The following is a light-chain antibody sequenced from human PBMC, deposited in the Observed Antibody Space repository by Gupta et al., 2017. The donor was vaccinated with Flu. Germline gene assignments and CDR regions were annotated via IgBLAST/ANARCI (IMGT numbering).Light chain of an antibody. Sequence: QSALTQPRSVSGSPGQSVTISCTETSSDVGNCNCVSWYQQHPGKAPKLMIYDVHERPSGVPNRFSGSKSGNTASLIISGLQAEDEADYYCCSSAGSNTVVFGGGTKRTVL. CDR2: DVH. CDR3: CSSAGSNTVV. CDR1: SSDVGNCNC. J-gene: IGLJ2*01. V-gene: IGLV2-11*01.